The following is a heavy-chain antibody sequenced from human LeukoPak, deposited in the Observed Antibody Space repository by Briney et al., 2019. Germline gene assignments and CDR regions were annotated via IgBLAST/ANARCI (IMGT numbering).Heavy chain of an antibody. D-gene: IGHD1-7*01. Sequence: SQTLSLTCTVSGGSISSGGYYWSWIRQHPGKGLEWIGYIYYSGSTYYNPSLKSRVTISVDTSKNQFSLKLSSVTAADTAVYYCAREPGTTLAFDIWGQGTMVTVSS. CDR1: GGSISSGGYY. V-gene: IGHV4-31*03. J-gene: IGHJ3*02. CDR2: IYYSGST. CDR3: AREPGTTLAFDI.